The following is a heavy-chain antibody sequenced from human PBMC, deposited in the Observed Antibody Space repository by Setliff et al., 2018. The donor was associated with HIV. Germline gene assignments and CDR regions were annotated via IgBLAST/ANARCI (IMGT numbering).Heavy chain of an antibody. CDR3: AKRPGYGYPFHI. CDR1: GGSISSTTYW. V-gene: IGHV4-39*01. D-gene: IGHD5-18*01. CDR2: IYYNGNT. J-gene: IGHJ3*02. Sequence: PSETLSLTCTVSGGSISSTTYWWGWIRQPPGKGLERIGTIYYNGNTSYDPSLKSRVTISIDMSKNQFSLKPTSVAAADTAVYYCAKRPGYGYPFHIWGQGTMVTVSS.